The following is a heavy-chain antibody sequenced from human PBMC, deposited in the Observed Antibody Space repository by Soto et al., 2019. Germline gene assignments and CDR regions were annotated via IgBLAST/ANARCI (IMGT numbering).Heavy chain of an antibody. D-gene: IGHD2-2*01. J-gene: IGHJ3*02. Sequence: QSGGSLRLSCAASGFTFSSYAMHWVRQAPGKGLEWVAVISYDGSNKYYADSVKGRFTISRDNSKNTLYLQMNSLRAEDTAVYYCARALGQLCLECAFDIWGQGTMVTVSS. CDR3: ARALGQLCLECAFDI. V-gene: IGHV3-30-3*01. CDR1: GFTFSSYA. CDR2: ISYDGSNK.